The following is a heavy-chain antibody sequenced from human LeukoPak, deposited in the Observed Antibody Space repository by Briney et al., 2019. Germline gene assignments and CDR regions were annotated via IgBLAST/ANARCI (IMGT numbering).Heavy chain of an antibody. CDR3: ARDPYSGNYGNYYYYYMDV. CDR1: EFTFRNYE. Sequence: GGSLRLSCVASEFTFRNYEMNWVRQAPGKGLEWVSSITSSGAYIFYADSVRGRFTISRDNAKDSLYLQMNSLGPEDTAVYYCARDPYSGNYGNYYYYYMDVWGKGTTVTISS. V-gene: IGHV3-21*01. CDR2: ITSSGAYI. D-gene: IGHD1-26*01. J-gene: IGHJ6*03.